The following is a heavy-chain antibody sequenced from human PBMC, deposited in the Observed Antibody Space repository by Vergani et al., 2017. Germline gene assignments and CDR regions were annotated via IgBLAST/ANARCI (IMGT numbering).Heavy chain of an antibody. D-gene: IGHD3-22*01. CDR3: TKGWYYDSIAYWAY. J-gene: IGHJ4*02. CDR1: GYTFTGYY. Sequence: QVQLVQSGAEVKKPGASVKVSCKASGYTFTGYYMHWVRQAPGQGLEWMGWINPNSGGTNYAQKFQGRVTMTRDTSTSTVYMELGSLRSEDTAVYYCTKGWYYDSIAYWAYWGQGTLVTVSS. CDR2: INPNSGGT. V-gene: IGHV1-2*02.